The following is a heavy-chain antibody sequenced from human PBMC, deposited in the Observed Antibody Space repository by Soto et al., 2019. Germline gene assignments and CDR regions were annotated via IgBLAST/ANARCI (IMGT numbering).Heavy chain of an antibody. V-gene: IGHV4-59*01. CDR3: ARNSGWYTHDS. CDR2: VSSSGT. CDR1: SGSISSDY. Sequence: QVQLQESGPGLVKPSETLSLTCTVSSGSISSDYWTWIRQPPGKGLEWIGYVSSSGTNYNSSLKSRVTISTDTSKNQFSLKLRSVTAADTAVYYCARNSGWYTHDSWGQGTLVTVSS. D-gene: IGHD6-19*01. J-gene: IGHJ4*02.